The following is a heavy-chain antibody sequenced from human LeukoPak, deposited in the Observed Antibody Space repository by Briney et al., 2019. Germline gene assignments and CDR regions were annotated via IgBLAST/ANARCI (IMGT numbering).Heavy chain of an antibody. D-gene: IGHD6-19*01. V-gene: IGHV3-21*01. J-gene: IGHJ4*02. CDR2: ISSGSSYI. Sequence: PGGSLRLSCAASGFTFSSYSMNWVRQAPGKGLQWVSSISSGSSYIYYADSVKGRFTISRDNAKNSLYLQMHSLRGEDTAVYYCATAGPLAGLYRGLDYWGQGTLVTVSS. CDR1: GFTFSSYS. CDR3: ATAGPLAGLYRGLDY.